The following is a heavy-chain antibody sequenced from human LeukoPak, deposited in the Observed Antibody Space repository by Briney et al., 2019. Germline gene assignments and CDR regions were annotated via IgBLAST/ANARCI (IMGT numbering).Heavy chain of an antibody. J-gene: IGHJ4*02. CDR3: AKTGAVLIVYFFDS. D-gene: IGHD1-14*01. CDR2: INSDGSST. CDR1: GFTLSSNW. Sequence: PGGSLRLSCAVSGFTLSSNWMHWVRQAPGKGLVWVSRINSDGSSTNYADSVKGRFTISRDNAKNTLYLQMNSLRAEDTAVYYCAKTGAVLIVYFFDSWGQGALVTVSS. V-gene: IGHV3-74*01.